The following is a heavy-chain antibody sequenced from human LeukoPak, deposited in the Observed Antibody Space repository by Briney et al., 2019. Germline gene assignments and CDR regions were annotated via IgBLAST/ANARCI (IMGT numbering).Heavy chain of an antibody. V-gene: IGHV4-4*02. CDR2: IFHSATT. Sequence: SETLSLTCAVPGGSINSSNWWSWVRQPPGKGLEWIGEIFHSATTNYNPSLKSRVTISVDKSKNHFSLKLSSVTAADTAVYYCARVDGSCSGGSCPSGNWFDPWGQGTLVTVSS. J-gene: IGHJ5*02. D-gene: IGHD2-15*01. CDR3: ARVDGSCSGGSCPSGNWFDP. CDR1: GGSINSSNW.